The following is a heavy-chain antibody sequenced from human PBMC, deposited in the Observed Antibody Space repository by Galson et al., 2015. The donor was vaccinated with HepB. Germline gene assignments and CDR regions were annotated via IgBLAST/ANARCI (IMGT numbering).Heavy chain of an antibody. CDR2: FDPEDGET. J-gene: IGHJ4*02. D-gene: IGHD5-12*01. Sequence: SVKVSCKVSGYTLTELSMHWVRQAPGKGLEWMGGFDPEDGETIYAQKFQGRVTMTEDTSTDTAYMELSSLRSEDTAVYYCATGGYSGYDPTTPLYWGQGTLVTVSS. CDR1: GYTLTELS. CDR3: ATGGYSGYDPTTPLY. V-gene: IGHV1-24*01.